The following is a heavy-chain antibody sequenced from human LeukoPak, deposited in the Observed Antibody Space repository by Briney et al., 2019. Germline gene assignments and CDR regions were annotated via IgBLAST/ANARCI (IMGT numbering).Heavy chain of an antibody. D-gene: IGHD2-2*01. CDR2: ISSSSSTM. J-gene: IGHJ4*02. Sequence: GGSLRLSCAASGFTFSSYSMNWVRQAPGKGLEWVSYISSSSSTMYCADSVKGRFTISRDNAKNSLYLQMNSLRAEDTAVYYCARVVVVPAAIFSDYWGQGTLVTVSS. CDR1: GFTFSSYS. V-gene: IGHV3-48*01. CDR3: ARVVVVPAAIFSDY.